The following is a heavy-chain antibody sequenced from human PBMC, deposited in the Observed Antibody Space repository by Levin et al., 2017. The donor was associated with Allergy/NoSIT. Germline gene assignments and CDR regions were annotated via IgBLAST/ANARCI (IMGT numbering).Heavy chain of an antibody. D-gene: IGHD6-6*01. CDR3: ARTGGEQLVLLFDL. CDR1: GGSFSGYY. V-gene: IGHV4-34*01. Sequence: SETLSLTCAVYGGSFSGYYWSWIRQPPGKGLEWIGEINHSGSTNYNPSLKSRVTISVDTSKNQFSLKLSSVTAADTAVYYCARTGGEQLVLLFDLWGRGTLVTVSS. CDR2: INHSGST. J-gene: IGHJ2*01.